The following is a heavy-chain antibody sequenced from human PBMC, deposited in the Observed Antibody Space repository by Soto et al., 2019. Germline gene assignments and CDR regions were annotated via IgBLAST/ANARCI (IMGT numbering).Heavy chain of an antibody. CDR2: INSDGSST. CDR1: GFTFSSYW. J-gene: IGHJ6*03. V-gene: IGHV3-74*01. Sequence: GGSLRLSCAASGFTFSSYWMHWVRQAPGKGLVWVSRINSDGSSTSYADSVKGRFTISRDNAKNTLYLQMNSLRAEDTAVYYCAREGFWSGPLGDYYYYMDVWGKGTTVTVSS. D-gene: IGHD3-3*01. CDR3: AREGFWSGPLGDYYYYMDV.